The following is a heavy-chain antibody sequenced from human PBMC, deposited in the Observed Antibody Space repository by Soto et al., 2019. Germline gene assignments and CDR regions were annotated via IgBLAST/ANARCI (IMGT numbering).Heavy chain of an antibody. Sequence: QLQLQESGPGLVKPSETLSLTCTVSGGAVGSSSYYWGWIRQPPGKGLEWIGSVYYSGSTNYNPSLKSRVTISVDKSKNQFSLKLSSVTAADTAVYYCARAGDSSGYRFDYWGQGTLVTVSS. CDR1: GGAVGSSSYY. J-gene: IGHJ4*02. D-gene: IGHD3-22*01. V-gene: IGHV4-39*07. CDR2: VYYSGST. CDR3: ARAGDSSGYRFDY.